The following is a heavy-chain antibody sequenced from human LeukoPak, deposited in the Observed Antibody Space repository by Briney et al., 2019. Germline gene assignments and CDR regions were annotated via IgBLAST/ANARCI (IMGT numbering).Heavy chain of an antibody. CDR3: AKGRTGLRSYYFDY. Sequence: PGGSLRLSCAASGFTFSSYGMHWVRQAPGKGLEWVAVISYDGSNKYYADSVKGRFTISRDNSKNTLYLQMNSLRAEDTAVYYCAKGRTGLRSYYFDYWGQGTLVTVSS. J-gene: IGHJ4*02. CDR1: GFTFSSYG. V-gene: IGHV3-30*18. D-gene: IGHD3/OR15-3a*01. CDR2: ISYDGSNK.